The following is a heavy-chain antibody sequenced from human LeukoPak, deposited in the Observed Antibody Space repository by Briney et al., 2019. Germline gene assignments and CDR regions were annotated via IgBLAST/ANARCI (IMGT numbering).Heavy chain of an antibody. D-gene: IGHD3-10*01. J-gene: IGHJ4*02. CDR2: ISWNSGSI. Sequence: GRSLRLSCAASGFTFDDYAMHWVRQAPGKGLEWVSGISWNSGSIGYADSVKGRFTISRDNAKNSLYLQMNSLRAEDTALYYCAKDRFEYYGSGSQLFYGGQGTLVTVSS. V-gene: IGHV3-9*01. CDR1: GFTFDDYA. CDR3: AKDRFEYYGSGSQLFY.